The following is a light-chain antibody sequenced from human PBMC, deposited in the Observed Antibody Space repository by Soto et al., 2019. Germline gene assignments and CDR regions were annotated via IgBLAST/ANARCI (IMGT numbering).Light chain of an antibody. CDR2: KAS. CDR1: QSINRW. J-gene: IGKJ1*01. V-gene: IGKV1-5*03. CDR3: QQYDSSWT. Sequence: DIQMTQSPSTLSASVGDRVTITCRASQSINRWLAWYQQKPGEAPKLLIYKASTVPSGVPSRFSGSGYDTEFTLTISSLQPDDFATYYCQQYDSSWTFGQGTKVEVK.